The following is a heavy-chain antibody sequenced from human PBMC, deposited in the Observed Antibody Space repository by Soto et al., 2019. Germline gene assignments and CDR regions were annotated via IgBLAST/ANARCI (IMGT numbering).Heavy chain of an antibody. CDR1: GFTFSSYS. D-gene: IGHD1-7*01. V-gene: IGHV3-48*02. Sequence: PGGSLRLSCAASGFTFSSYSMNWVRQAPGKGLEWVSYISSSSSTIYYADSVKGRFTISRDNAKNSLYLQMNSLRDEDTAVYYYARDPSRYNWNYASMDAFDIWGQGTMVTVSS. CDR3: ARDPSRYNWNYASMDAFDI. J-gene: IGHJ3*02. CDR2: ISSSSSTI.